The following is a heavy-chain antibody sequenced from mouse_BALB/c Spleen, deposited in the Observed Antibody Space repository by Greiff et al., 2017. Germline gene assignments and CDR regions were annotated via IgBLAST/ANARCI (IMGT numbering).Heavy chain of an antibody. V-gene: IGHV1-19*01. CDR2: VNPYNGGT. D-gene: IGHD2-3*01. Sequence: VQLQQSGPELVKPGASVKMSCKASGYTFTDYYMDWVKQSHGESFEWIGRVNPYNGGTSYNQKFKGKATLTVDKSSSTAYMELNSLTSEDSAVYYCARWVYDGFYAMDYWGQGTSVTVSS. J-gene: IGHJ4*01. CDR3: ARWVYDGFYAMDY. CDR1: GYTFTDYY.